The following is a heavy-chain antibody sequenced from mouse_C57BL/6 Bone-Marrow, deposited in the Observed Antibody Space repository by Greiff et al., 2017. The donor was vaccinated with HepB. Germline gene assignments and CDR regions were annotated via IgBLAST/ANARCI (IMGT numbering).Heavy chain of an antibody. CDR2: IDPENGDT. J-gene: IGHJ2*01. Sequence: EVQLQQSGAELVRPGASVKLSCTASGFNIKDDYMHWVKQRPEQGLEWIGWIDPENGDTEYASKFQGKATITADTSSNTAYLQLSSLTSEDTAVYYWTAGDGYSYYFDYWGQGTTLTVSA. D-gene: IGHD2-3*01. CDR3: TAGDGYSYYFDY. CDR1: GFNIKDDY. V-gene: IGHV14-4*01.